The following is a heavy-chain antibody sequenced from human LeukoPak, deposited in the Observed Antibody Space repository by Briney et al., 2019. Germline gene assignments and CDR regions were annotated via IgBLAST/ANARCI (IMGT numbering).Heavy chain of an antibody. CDR2: IYYSGST. V-gene: IGHV4-39*01. D-gene: IGHD1-26*01. J-gene: IGHJ3*02. Sequence: SETLSLTCTVSDGSITNYDWGWIRQPPGKGLEWIGSIYYSGSTYYNPSLKSRVTISVDTSKNQFSLKLSSVTAADTAVYYCARQNWDWSWHDAFDIWGQGTMVTVSS. CDR1: DGSITNYD. CDR3: ARQNWDWSWHDAFDI.